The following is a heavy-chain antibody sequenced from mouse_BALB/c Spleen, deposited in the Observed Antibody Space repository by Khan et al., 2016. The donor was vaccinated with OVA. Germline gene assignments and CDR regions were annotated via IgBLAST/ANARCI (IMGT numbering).Heavy chain of an antibody. CDR1: GFTFSGYG. D-gene: IGHD2-14*01. Sequence: EVQLVESGGGLVQPGGSLKLSCAASGFTFSGYGMSWVRQTPDKRLELVATINSNGGTSSYPDSVKGRFTISRDNAKNTLHLQMSSLKSEDTAMXYCARVYYRYDEGYWYFDVWGAGTTVTVSS. J-gene: IGHJ1*01. V-gene: IGHV5-6-3*01. CDR3: ARVYYRYDEGYWYFDV. CDR2: INSNGGTS.